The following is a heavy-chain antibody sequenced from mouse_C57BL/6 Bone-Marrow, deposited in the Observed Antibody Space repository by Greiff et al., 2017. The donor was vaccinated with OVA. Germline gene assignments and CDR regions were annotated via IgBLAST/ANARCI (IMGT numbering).Heavy chain of an antibody. CDR3: TKGYYGSSPYYYAMDY. Sequence: EVQLQQSGTVLARPGASVKMSCKTSGYTFTSYWMHWVKQRPGQGLEWIGSIYPGNSDTSYNQKFKGKAKLTAVTSASTAYMELSSLTNEDSAVYYCTKGYYGSSPYYYAMDYWGQGTSVTVSS. D-gene: IGHD1-1*01. CDR1: GYTFTSYW. V-gene: IGHV1-5*01. CDR2: IYPGNSDT. J-gene: IGHJ4*01.